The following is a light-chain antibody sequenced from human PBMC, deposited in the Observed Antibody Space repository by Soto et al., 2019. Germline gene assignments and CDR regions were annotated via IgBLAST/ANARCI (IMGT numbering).Light chain of an antibody. Sequence: IVLTQSPGTLSASPGGRATLSCRSSETVYDRQLAWYQQRAGQAPRLLIYAISTRAAGIPDRFSGSGSGTEFTLTISRVEPADSAMYYCQQFGSSWWTFAQGTKVE. CDR2: AIS. CDR1: ETVYDRQ. J-gene: IGKJ1*01. V-gene: IGKV3-20*01. CDR3: QQFGSSWWT.